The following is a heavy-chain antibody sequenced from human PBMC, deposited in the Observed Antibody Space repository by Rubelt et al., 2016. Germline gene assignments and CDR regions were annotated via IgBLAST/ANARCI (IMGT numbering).Heavy chain of an antibody. CDR1: GGTFSSYA. D-gene: IGHD5/OR15-5a*01. J-gene: IGHJ4*02. Sequence: QVQLVQSGAEVKKPGSSVKVSCKASGGTFSSYAISWVRQAPGQGLEWMGGITPIFGTANSPQKCQGRVSITADESTSTAYMELSSLRSEGTAVYYCAREVYYYFDYWGQGTLVTVSS. V-gene: IGHV1-69*01. CDR3: AREVYYYFDY. CDR2: ITPIFGTA.